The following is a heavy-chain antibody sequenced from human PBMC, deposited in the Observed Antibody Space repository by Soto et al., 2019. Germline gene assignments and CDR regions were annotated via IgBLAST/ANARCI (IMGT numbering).Heavy chain of an antibody. Sequence: GGSLRLSCAASGFTFRNYAINWVRQAPGKGLEWGSGISVSGVSTYYAASVKGRFTVSRDTSQNTVYLQRNSLRAEDTAVYFCAKVMYYYDSSGYRVFNYGGQEPRAT. D-gene: IGHD3-22*01. CDR1: GFTFRNYA. CDR2: ISVSGVST. V-gene: IGHV3-23*01. J-gene: IGHJ4*02. CDR3: AKVMYYYDSSGYRVFNY.